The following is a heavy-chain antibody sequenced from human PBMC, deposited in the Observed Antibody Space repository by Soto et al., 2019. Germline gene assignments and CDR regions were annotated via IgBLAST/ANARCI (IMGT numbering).Heavy chain of an antibody. J-gene: IGHJ4*02. V-gene: IGHV1-18*01. Sequence: QVQLVQSGAEVKKPGASVKVSCKASGYTFITYGVSWVRQAPGQGLDWLGWISTYNGNTRYAERLQGRVTMTTDTTKNTAYMELRNLRYDATAVYYCARGPTDYYDNSANYFLDYWGQGTLVTVSS. D-gene: IGHD3-22*01. CDR1: GYTFITYG. CDR3: ARGPTDYYDNSANYFLDY. CDR2: ISTYNGNT.